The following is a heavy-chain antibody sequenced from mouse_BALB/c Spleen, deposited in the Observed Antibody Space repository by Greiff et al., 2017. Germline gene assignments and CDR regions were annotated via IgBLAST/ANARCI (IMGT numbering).Heavy chain of an antibody. Sequence: QVQLQQSGPELVKPGASVKISCKASGYAFSSSWMNWVKQRPGQGLEWIGRIYPGDGDTNYNGKFKGKATLTADKSSSTAYMQLSSLTSVDSAVYFCARGIYYDYPGRAMDYWGQGTSVTVSS. CDR1: GYAFSSSW. J-gene: IGHJ4*01. CDR3: ARGIYYDYPGRAMDY. V-gene: IGHV1-82*01. D-gene: IGHD2-4*01. CDR2: IYPGDGDT.